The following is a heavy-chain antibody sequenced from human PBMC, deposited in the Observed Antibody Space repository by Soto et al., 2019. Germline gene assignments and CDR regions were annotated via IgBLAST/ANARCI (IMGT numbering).Heavy chain of an antibody. Sequence: QVQLVQSGAEVKKPGASVKVSCKASGYTFTGYHMHWVRQAPGQGLEWMGWINPNSGGTNYAQKFQGRGTSTRDTSISTAYMEVSRLRSDDTAVYYCAIDRRFYDSCSYYIANDAFDVWGQGTMVTVSS. CDR1: GYTFTGYH. CDR2: INPNSGGT. CDR3: AIDRRFYDSCSYYIANDAFDV. V-gene: IGHV1-2*02. J-gene: IGHJ3*01. D-gene: IGHD3-22*01.